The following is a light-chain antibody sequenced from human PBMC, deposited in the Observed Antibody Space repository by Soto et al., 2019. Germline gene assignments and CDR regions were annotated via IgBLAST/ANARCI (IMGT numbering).Light chain of an antibody. CDR1: QSVSSN. J-gene: IGKJ4*01. CDR2: GAS. V-gene: IGKV3D-15*02. Sequence: ESVNIQCPATLSVTQGERATLSCRASQSVSSNLAWYQQKPGQAPRLLIYGASTRATGIPDRFSGGGSGTDFTLTISRLEPEDFAVYYCQQFSRYPLTFGGGTKVDI. CDR3: QQFSRYPLT.